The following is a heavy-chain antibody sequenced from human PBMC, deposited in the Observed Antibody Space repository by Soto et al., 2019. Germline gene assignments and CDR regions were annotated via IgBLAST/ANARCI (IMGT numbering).Heavy chain of an antibody. CDR2: TYYRSKWYN. CDR3: ARGLNCSSTSCFYYYGMDV. J-gene: IGHJ6*02. D-gene: IGHD2-2*01. V-gene: IGHV6-1*01. CDR1: GDSVSSNSAA. Sequence: SQTLSLTCAISGDSVSSNSAAWNWIRQSPSRGLEWLGRTYYRSKWYNDYAVSVKSRITINPDTSKNQFSLQLNSVTPEDTAVYYCARGLNCSSTSCFYYYGMDVWGQGTTGTVS.